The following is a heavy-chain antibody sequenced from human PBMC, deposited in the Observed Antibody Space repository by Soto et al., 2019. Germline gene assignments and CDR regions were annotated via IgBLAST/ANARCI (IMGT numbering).Heavy chain of an antibody. CDR3: AREGAYGDWFDP. V-gene: IGHV3-30-3*01. Sequence: QVQLVESGGGVVQPGRSLRLSCAASGFTFSSYAMHWVRQAPGKGLEWVAVISYDGSNKYYADSVKGRFTISRDNSKNTLYRQMNSLRAEDTAVYYCAREGAYGDWFDPWGQGTLVTVSS. D-gene: IGHD3-16*01. CDR1: GFTFSSYA. J-gene: IGHJ5*02. CDR2: ISYDGSNK.